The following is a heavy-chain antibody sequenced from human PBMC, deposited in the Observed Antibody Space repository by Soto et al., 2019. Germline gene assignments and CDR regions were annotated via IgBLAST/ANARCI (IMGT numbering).Heavy chain of an antibody. CDR2: IKHDGNEK. CDR3: VRATLSWGHYYFRGLDV. CDR1: GFMFGTYW. D-gene: IGHD3-22*01. V-gene: IGHV3-7*01. J-gene: IGHJ6*02. Sequence: PGGSLRLSCAATGFMFGTYWMSWVRQAPGKGLERVANIKHDGNEKYYADSVKGRFTVSRDNVKNFLHLQMSSLRGDDTGVYFCVRATLSWGHYYFRGLDVWGQGTAVTAP.